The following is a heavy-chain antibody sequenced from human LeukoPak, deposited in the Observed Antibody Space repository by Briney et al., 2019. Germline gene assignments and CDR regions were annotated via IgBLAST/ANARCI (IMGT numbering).Heavy chain of an antibody. CDR2: VSGSGGST. Sequence: GGSLRLSCAASGFTFSSYDMSWVRQAPGKGLEWVSAVSGSGGSTYYADSVKGRFTISRDNSKSTLSLQMNSLRAEDTAVYYCAKDSHSGTYFDSWGRGTLVTVSS. D-gene: IGHD1-26*01. J-gene: IGHJ4*02. CDR1: GFTFSSYD. V-gene: IGHV3-23*01. CDR3: AKDSHSGTYFDS.